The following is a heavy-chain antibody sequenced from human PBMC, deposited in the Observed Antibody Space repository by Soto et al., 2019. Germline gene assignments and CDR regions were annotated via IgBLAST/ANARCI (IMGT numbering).Heavy chain of an antibody. J-gene: IGHJ3*02. V-gene: IGHV3-23*01. Sequence: EVQLLESGGCLVQPGGSLRLSCAASGFTFSSYAMSWVRQAPGKGLEWVSAISGSGGSTYYADSVKGRFTISRDNSKNTLYLQMNSLRAEDTAVYYCAKRVDRGYAFDIWGQGTMVTVSS. CDR2: ISGSGGST. CDR1: GFTFSSYA. CDR3: AKRVDRGYAFDI. D-gene: IGHD2-15*01.